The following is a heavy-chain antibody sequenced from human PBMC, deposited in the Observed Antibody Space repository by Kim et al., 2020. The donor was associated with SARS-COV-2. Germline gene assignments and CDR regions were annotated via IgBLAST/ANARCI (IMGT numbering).Heavy chain of an antibody. J-gene: IGHJ6*02. CDR1: GGSISSSSYY. D-gene: IGHD3-10*01. V-gene: IGHV4-39*01. CDR2: IYYSGST. CDR3: ARHDDYYGSGSYYNEGYYYYGMDV. Sequence: SETLSLTCTVSGGSISSSSYYWGWIRQPPGKGLEWIGSIYYSGSTYYNPSLKSRVTISVDTSKNQFSLKLSSVTAADTAVYYCARHDDYYGSGSYYNEGYYYYGMDVWGQGTTVTVSS.